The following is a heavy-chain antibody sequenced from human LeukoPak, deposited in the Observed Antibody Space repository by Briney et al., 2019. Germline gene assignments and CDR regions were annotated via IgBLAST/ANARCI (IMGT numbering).Heavy chain of an antibody. D-gene: IGHD6-19*01. Sequence: PGRSLRLSCAASGFTFSSYAMHWVRQAPGKGLEWMAVISYDGSNKYYADSVKGRFTISRDNSKNTLYLQMNSLRAEDTAVYYCARYEGSGWFDYWGQGTLVTVSS. CDR1: GFTFSSYA. CDR2: ISYDGSNK. V-gene: IGHV3-30*04. J-gene: IGHJ4*02. CDR3: ARYEGSGWFDY.